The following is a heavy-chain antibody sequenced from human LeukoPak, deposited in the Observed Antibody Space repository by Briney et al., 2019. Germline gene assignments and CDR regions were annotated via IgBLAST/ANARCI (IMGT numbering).Heavy chain of an antibody. D-gene: IGHD2-15*01. CDR1: GFIFSSYS. V-gene: IGHV3-21*01. Sequence: GGSLRLSCAASGFIFSSYSMSWVRQIPGKGLEWVSSIDSSSTYIYYADSMKGRFTISRDNAKYSLYLQMNSLTPEDTAVYFCAKSVMIETTTRAFDIWGRGKMVTVSS. CDR2: IDSSSTYI. J-gene: IGHJ3*02. CDR3: AKSVMIETTTRAFDI.